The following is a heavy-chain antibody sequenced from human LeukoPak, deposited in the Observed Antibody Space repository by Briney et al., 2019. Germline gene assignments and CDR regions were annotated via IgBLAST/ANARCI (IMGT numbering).Heavy chain of an antibody. CDR3: AKLPDGWELRGNWFDP. V-gene: IGHV3-23*01. Sequence: GGSLRLSCAASGFTFSSYGMSWVRQAPGKGLEWVSAISGSGGSTYYADSGKGRFTISRDNTKNTLYQQINSLRAEDTAVYYCAKLPDGWELRGNWFDPWGQGTLVTVSS. D-gene: IGHD1-26*01. CDR2: ISGSGGST. J-gene: IGHJ5*02. CDR1: GFTFSSYG.